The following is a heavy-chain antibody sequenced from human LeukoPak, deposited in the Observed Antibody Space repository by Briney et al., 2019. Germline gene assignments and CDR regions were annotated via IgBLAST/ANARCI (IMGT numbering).Heavy chain of an antibody. CDR1: GYTFTSYG. CDR3: AGDWVYYGSGSYYKV. CDR2: ISAYNGNT. Sequence: ASVKVSCKASGYTFTSYGISWVRQAPGQGLEWMGWISAYNGNTNYAQKLQGSVTMTTDASTSTAYMELRSLRSDDTAVYYCAGDWVYYGSGSYYKVWGQGTLVTVSS. J-gene: IGHJ4*02. V-gene: IGHV1-18*01. D-gene: IGHD3-10*01.